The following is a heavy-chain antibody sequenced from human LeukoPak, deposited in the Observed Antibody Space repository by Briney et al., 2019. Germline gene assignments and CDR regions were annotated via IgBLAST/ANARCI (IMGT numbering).Heavy chain of an antibody. CDR2: IRYDVNYK. V-gene: IGHV3-30*02. Sequence: QPGGSLRLSCAASGFTFSNYGLHWVRQAPGKGLEWVAFIRYDVNYKYYADSVRGRFTISRDNSNNTLYLQMNSLSAEDTAVYYCAKVRESGGWTVGVDYWGQGILVTVSS. D-gene: IGHD6-19*01. CDR1: GFTFSNYG. J-gene: IGHJ4*02. CDR3: AKVRESGGWTVGVDY.